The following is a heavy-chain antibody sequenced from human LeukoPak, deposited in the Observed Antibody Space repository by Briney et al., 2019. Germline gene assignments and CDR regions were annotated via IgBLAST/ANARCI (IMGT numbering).Heavy chain of an antibody. CDR2: IHTSGNT. D-gene: IGHD3-22*01. CDR1: GVSISSYY. Sequence: SETLSLTGTVYGVSISSYYWGWIRQPAGKGLEWIGRIHTSGNTNYVTSLKSRVTKSLDTSMNQFSLKLNSVTAAETAGYYCAKSNGYGLIDIWGQGTMVTVSS. V-gene: IGHV4-59*10. CDR3: AKSNGYGLIDI. J-gene: IGHJ3*02.